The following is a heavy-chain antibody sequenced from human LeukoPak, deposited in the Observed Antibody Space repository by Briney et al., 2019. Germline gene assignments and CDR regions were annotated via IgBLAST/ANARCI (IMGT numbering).Heavy chain of an antibody. Sequence: PSETLSLTCTVSGGSISSYYWSWIRQPPGKGLEWIGYIYHSGSTYYNPSLKSRVTISVDRSKNQFSLKLSSVTAADTAVYYCARGPESVGAIGTYYFDYWGQGTLVTVSS. CDR3: ARGPESVGAIGTYYFDY. V-gene: IGHV4-59*12. J-gene: IGHJ4*02. CDR2: IYHSGST. D-gene: IGHD1-26*01. CDR1: GGSISSYY.